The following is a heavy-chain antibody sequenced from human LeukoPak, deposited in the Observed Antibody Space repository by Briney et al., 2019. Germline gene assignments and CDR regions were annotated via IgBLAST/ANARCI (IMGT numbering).Heavy chain of an antibody. CDR3: ARRLTHPSGGYFDY. V-gene: IGHV5-51*01. J-gene: IGHJ4*02. CDR1: GYSLTSYW. CDR2: IYPGDSDT. Sequence: GESLKISCKGPGYSLTSYWIGWVRQMPGKGLEWIGIIYPGDSDTRYSPSFQGHVTISADKSISTAYLQWSSLKASDTAMYYCARRLTHPSGGYFDYWGQGTLVTVSS. D-gene: IGHD2-15*01.